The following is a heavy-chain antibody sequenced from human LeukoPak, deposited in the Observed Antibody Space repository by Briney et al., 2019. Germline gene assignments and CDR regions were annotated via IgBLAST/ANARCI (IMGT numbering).Heavy chain of an antibody. D-gene: IGHD6-19*01. CDR1: GDGVSSNSAA. Sequence: SQTLSLTCAIYGDGVSSNSAAWNWIRQSPSRGLEWLGRTYYSSKWYNGYAVSVKSRITINPDTSKNQFSLQLNSVTPEDTALYYCARGAVAVRNAFDIWGQGTMVTVSS. J-gene: IGHJ3*02. V-gene: IGHV6-1*01. CDR3: ARGAVAVRNAFDI. CDR2: TYYSSKWYN.